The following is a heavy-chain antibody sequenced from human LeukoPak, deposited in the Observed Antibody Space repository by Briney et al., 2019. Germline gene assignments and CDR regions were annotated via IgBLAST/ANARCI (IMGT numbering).Heavy chain of an antibody. V-gene: IGHV4-59*01. D-gene: IGHD3-10*01. CDR2: IYCRGST. J-gene: IGHJ4*02. CDR3: ARDGSGSYYPLYYFDY. CDR1: GGSISSYY. Sequence: SETLSLTCTVSGGSISSYYWSWIRQPPGKGLEWIGYIYCRGSTNYNPSLKSRVTISVDTSKNQFSLKLSSVTAADTAVYYCARDGSGSYYPLYYFDYWGQGTLVTVSS.